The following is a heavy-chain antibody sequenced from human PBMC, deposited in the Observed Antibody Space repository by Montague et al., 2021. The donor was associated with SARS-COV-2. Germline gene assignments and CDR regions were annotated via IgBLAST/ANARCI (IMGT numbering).Heavy chain of an antibody. Sequence: SETLSLTCTVSGGSISTKFSSSYYYWGWIRQPPGKGLEWIGTIYYGGTTYFNPSLKSRVTISVDTSKNQFSLRLSSVTAADTAVYYCVRLLKATMIAVVFTGGPLSASGMDVWGQGTTVTVSS. CDR2: IYYGGTT. V-gene: IGHV4-39*07. CDR3: VRLLKATMIAVVFTGGPLSASGMDV. J-gene: IGHJ6*02. CDR1: GGSISTKFSSSYYY. D-gene: IGHD3-22*01.